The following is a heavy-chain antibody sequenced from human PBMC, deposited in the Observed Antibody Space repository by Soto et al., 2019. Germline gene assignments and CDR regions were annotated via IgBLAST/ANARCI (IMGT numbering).Heavy chain of an antibody. CDR1: GFTFSTYN. CDR2: ISGPSSTI. V-gene: IGHV3-48*01. CDR3: VRAPSSGWYGGEPFDI. Sequence: VQLVESGGGFVQPGGSLRLSCAASGFTFSTYNMNWVRQAPGEGLEWVSYISGPSSTIYYADCVKGRFTISRDNAKNSLYLQMNRLRAEDTAVYYCVRAPSSGWYGGEPFDIWGQGTMVTVSS. J-gene: IGHJ3*02. D-gene: IGHD6-19*01.